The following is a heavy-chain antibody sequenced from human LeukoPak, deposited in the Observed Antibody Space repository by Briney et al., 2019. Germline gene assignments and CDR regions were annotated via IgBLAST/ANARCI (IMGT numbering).Heavy chain of an antibody. J-gene: IGHJ4*02. CDR3: AREGAGGWLHGPPDY. CDR2: IYYSGST. V-gene: IGHV4-59*01. D-gene: IGHD6-19*01. CDR1: GGSISSYY. Sequence: SETLSLTCTVSGGSISSYYWSWLRQPPGKGLEWIGYIYYSGSTNYNPSLKSRVTISVDTSKNQFSLKLSSVTAADTAVYYCAREGAGGWLHGPPDYWGQGTLVTVSS.